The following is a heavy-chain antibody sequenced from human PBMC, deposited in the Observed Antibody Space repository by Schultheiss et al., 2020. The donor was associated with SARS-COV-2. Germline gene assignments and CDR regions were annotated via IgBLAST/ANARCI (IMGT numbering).Heavy chain of an antibody. CDR3: ARDQEGVVAAMGY. Sequence: GESLKISCAASGFTFSSYAMSWVRQAPGKGLEWVSAISGSGGSTYYADSVKGRFTISRDNSKNTLYLQMNSLRAEDTAVYYCARDQEGVVAAMGYWGQGTLVTVSS. CDR2: ISGSGGST. J-gene: IGHJ4*02. CDR1: GFTFSSYA. D-gene: IGHD2-15*01. V-gene: IGHV3-23*01.